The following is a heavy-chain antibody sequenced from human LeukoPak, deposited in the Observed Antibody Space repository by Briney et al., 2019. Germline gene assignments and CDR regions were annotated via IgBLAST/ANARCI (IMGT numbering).Heavy chain of an antibody. CDR3: ARDLRLWFGELWYNWFDH. Sequence: SETLSLTCTVSGGYISSYYWSWIRQPAGNGLEWIGRIYTSGSTNYNPSLKSRVTISVDKSKNQFSLKLSSVTAADTAVYYCARDLRLWFGELWYNWFDHWGQGTLVTVSS. V-gene: IGHV4-4*07. CDR1: GGYISSYY. CDR2: IYTSGST. D-gene: IGHD3-10*01. J-gene: IGHJ5*02.